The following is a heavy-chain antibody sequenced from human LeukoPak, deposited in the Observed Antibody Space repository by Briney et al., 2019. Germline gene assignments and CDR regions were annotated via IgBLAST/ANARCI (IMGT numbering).Heavy chain of an antibody. CDR3: ARETISTRARWFDP. J-gene: IGHJ5*02. CDR1: GFTFSSYA. V-gene: IGHV3-23*01. CDR2: ISGSGGST. Sequence: GGSLRLSCAASGFTFSSYAMSWVRQAPGKGLEWVSAISGSGGSTYYADSVKGRSTISRDNSKNTLYLQMNSLRAEDTAVYYCARETISTRARWFDPWGQGTLVTVSS. D-gene: IGHD2-2*01.